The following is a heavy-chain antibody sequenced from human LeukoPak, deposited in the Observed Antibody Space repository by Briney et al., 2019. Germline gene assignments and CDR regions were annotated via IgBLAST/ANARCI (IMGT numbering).Heavy chain of an antibody. V-gene: IGHV3-74*01. CDR2: INGDGSII. CDR3: TRDKSRTDYFDY. Sequence: PGGSLRLSCVASGFAFSSNWKHWVRQAPGTGLVWVSRINGDGSIISYADSVKGRFTISRDNAKNTLYLQMNSLRAEDTAVYYCTRDKSRTDYFDYWGQGTLVTVSS. CDR1: GFAFSSNW. J-gene: IGHJ4*02.